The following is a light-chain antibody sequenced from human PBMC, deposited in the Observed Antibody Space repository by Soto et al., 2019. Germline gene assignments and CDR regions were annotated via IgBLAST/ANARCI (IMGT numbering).Light chain of an antibody. J-gene: IGLJ1*01. CDR1: SSDVGAYDA. CDR3: CSSAPESTYV. Sequence: QSVLAQPASVSGSPGQSITISCTGTSSDVGAYDAVSWYQQHPGKAPQVIIYRGTKRPSGVSTRFSGSVSGNTASLTVSGLQAEDEAEYFCCSSAPESTYVFGTGTTVTV. CDR2: RGT. V-gene: IGLV2-23*01.